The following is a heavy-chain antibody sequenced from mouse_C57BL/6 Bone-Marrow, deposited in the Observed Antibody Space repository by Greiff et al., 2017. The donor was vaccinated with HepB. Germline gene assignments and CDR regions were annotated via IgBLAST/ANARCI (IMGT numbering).Heavy chain of an antibody. Sequence: VQLQQPGAELVMPGASVKLSCKASGYTFTSYWMHWVKQRPGQGLEWIGEIDPSDSYTNYNQKFKGKSTLTVDKSSSTAYMQLSSLTSEDSAVYYCARGKLGYYFDYWGQGTTLTVSS. V-gene: IGHV1-69*01. J-gene: IGHJ2*01. CDR2: IDPSDSYT. CDR1: GYTFTSYW. CDR3: ARGKLGYYFDY. D-gene: IGHD4-1*01.